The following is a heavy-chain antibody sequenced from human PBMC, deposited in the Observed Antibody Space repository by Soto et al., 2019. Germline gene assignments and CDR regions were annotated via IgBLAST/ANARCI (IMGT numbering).Heavy chain of an antibody. V-gene: IGHV4-59*01. CDR1: SICSYY. CDR2: IYFTGNT. Sequence: ASETLSLTCTVPSICSYYWSWIRQPPGKGLEWIDQIYFTGNTNYNPPLKSRVTMTIDTSQNQFSLKLPSVTAADTAVYYCARYIGAIGRYYYGMDVWGQGTTVTVSS. D-gene: IGHD6-13*01. CDR3: ARYIGAIGRYYYGMDV. J-gene: IGHJ6*02.